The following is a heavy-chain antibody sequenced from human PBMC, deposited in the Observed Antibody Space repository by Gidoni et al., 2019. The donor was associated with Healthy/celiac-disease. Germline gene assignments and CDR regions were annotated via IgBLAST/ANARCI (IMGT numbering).Heavy chain of an antibody. J-gene: IGHJ4*02. CDR3: ATLRGIAVAGTPSY. Sequence: VQLVQSGAEVKKPGESLRISCRGSGYSFPSYWISWGRQMPGKGLEWMGRIDPSDSYTNYSPSFQGHVTSSADKSISTAYLQWSSLKASDTAMYYCATLRGIAVAGTPSYWGQGTLVTVSS. CDR1: GYSFPSYW. V-gene: IGHV5-10-1*01. CDR2: IDPSDSYT. D-gene: IGHD6-19*01.